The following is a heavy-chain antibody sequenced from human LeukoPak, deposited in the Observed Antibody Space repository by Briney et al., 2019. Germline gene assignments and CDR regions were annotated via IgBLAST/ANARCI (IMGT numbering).Heavy chain of an antibody. CDR2: IYTSGST. V-gene: IGHV4-4*07. CDR3: ARDDYYDSSGYYFSVPDWFDP. D-gene: IGHD3-22*01. CDR1: GGSISSYY. Sequence: SETLSLTCTVSGGSISSYYWSWIRQPAGKGLEWIGRIYTSGSTNYNPSLKSRVTMSVDTSKNQFSLKLSSVTAADTAVYYYARDDYYDSSGYYFSVPDWFDPWGQGTLVTVSS. J-gene: IGHJ5*02.